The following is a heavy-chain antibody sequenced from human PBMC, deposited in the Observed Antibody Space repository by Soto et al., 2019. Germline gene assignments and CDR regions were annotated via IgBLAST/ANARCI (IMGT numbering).Heavy chain of an antibody. Sequence: ASVKVSCKASGYTFTSYYMHWVRQAPGQGLEWMGIINPSGGSTSYAQKFQGRVTMTRDTSTSTVYMELSSLRSEDTAVYYCARDSVPYCTNGVCYFDYWGQGTLVTVSS. CDR2: INPSGGST. D-gene: IGHD2-8*01. J-gene: IGHJ4*02. CDR1: GYTFTSYY. V-gene: IGHV1-46*01. CDR3: ARDSVPYCTNGVCYFDY.